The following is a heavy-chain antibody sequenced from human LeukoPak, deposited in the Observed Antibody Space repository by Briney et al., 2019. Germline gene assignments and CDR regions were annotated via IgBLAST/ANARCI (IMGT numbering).Heavy chain of an antibody. V-gene: IGHV3-15*01. CDR1: GFTFNTYT. CDR2: IKSKTDGGTT. Sequence: GGSLRLSCAASGFTFNTYTMSWVRQAPGKGLEWVGRIKSKTDGGTTDYAAPVKGRFTISRDDSKNTLYLQMNSLKTEDTAVYYCTTDATWIQLWLPYDYWGQGTLVTVSS. J-gene: IGHJ4*02. D-gene: IGHD5-18*01. CDR3: TTDATWIQLWLPYDY.